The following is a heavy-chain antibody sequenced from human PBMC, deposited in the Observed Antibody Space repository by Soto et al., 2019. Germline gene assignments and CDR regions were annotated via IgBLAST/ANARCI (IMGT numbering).Heavy chain of an antibody. Sequence: GGSLRLSCAASGFTFSSYDMHWVRQATGKGLEWVSAIGTAGDTYYPGSVKGRFTISRENAKNSLYLQMNSLRAGDTAVYYCARVQLYDFWSGYYYDYWGQGTLVTVSS. CDR2: IGTAGDT. CDR1: GFTFSSYD. D-gene: IGHD3-3*01. CDR3: ARVQLYDFWSGYYYDY. V-gene: IGHV3-13*01. J-gene: IGHJ4*02.